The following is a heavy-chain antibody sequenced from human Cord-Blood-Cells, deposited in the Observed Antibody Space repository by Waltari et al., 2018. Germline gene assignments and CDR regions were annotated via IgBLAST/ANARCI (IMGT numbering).Heavy chain of an antibody. CDR2: IKQDGSEK. CDR3: ARVGSGYDYDY. D-gene: IGHD5-12*01. V-gene: IGHV3-7*01. Sequence: VESGGGLVQPGGSLRLSCAASGFTFSSYWMSWVRQAPGKGLEWVASIKQDGSEKYYVDSVKGRFTISRDNAKNSLYLQMNSLRAEDTAVYYCARVGSGYDYDYWGQGTLVTVSS. CDR1: GFTFSSYW. J-gene: IGHJ4*02.